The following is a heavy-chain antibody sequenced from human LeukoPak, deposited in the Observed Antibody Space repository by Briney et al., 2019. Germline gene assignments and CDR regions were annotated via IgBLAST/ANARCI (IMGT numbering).Heavy chain of an antibody. Sequence: PGGSLRLSCAASGFTFSAYWKTWVRQAPGKGLEWVADINEGGNVKFYVDSVKGRFTISRDNTKISLYLQMYSLRAEDTAVYYCARVGKNGWDFDHWGQGTLVTVSS. V-gene: IGHV3-7*01. CDR1: GFTFSAYW. J-gene: IGHJ4*02. CDR3: ARVGKNGWDFDH. CDR2: INEGGNVK. D-gene: IGHD6-19*01.